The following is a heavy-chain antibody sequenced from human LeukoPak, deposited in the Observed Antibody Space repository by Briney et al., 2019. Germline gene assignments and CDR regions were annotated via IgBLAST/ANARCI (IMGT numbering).Heavy chain of an antibody. J-gene: IGHJ4*02. CDR3: ARARPSMWIDY. Sequence: GGSLRLSCAASGFTFSSYAMYWVRQAPGKGMEWVAVISYDGSDKFYADSVKGRFTISRDSSKNTLYLQMNSLRPEDTAVYYCARARPSMWIDYWGQGTLVTVSS. CDR1: GFTFSSYA. D-gene: IGHD5-12*01. CDR2: ISYDGSDK. V-gene: IGHV3-30*04.